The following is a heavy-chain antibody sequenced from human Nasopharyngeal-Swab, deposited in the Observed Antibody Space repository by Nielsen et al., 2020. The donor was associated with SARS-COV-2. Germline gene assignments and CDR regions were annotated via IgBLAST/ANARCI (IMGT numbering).Heavy chain of an antibody. J-gene: IGHJ4*02. D-gene: IGHD3-10*01. CDR1: GFTFDDYA. Sequence: SLKISCAASGFTFDDYAMHWVRQAPGKGLGWVSGISWNSGSIGYADSVKGRFTISRDNAKNSLYLQMNSLRAEDTALYYCASPSDYYGSGSYWGQGTLVTVSS. V-gene: IGHV3-9*01. CDR3: ASPSDYYGSGSY. CDR2: ISWNSGSI.